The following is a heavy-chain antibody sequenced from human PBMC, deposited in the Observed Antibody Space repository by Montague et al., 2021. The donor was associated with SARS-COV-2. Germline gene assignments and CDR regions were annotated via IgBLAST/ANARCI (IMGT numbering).Heavy chain of an antibody. J-gene: IGHJ3*02. V-gene: IGHV4-59*02. CDR3: ARETMTADAFDI. CDR2: FYSVGST. Sequence: SETLSLTCTVSGASVGSSDWGWIRQSPGKELEWIGYFYSVGSTDYNPSLKSRATISRDTSKNQFSLKVGSVTAADTAVYYCARETMTADAFDIWGQGTMVTVSS. CDR1: GASVGSSD. D-gene: IGHD1-14*01.